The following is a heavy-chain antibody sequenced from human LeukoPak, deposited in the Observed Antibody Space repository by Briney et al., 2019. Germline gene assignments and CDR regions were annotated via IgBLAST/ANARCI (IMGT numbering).Heavy chain of an antibody. J-gene: IGHJ4*02. CDR2: IWYDGSNK. CDR1: GFTFSSYG. Sequence: PGGSLRLSCAASGFTFSSYGMHWVRQAPGKGLEWVAVIWYDGSNKYYADSVKGRFTISRDNSKNTLYLQMNSLRAEDTAVYYCARDRFKTRIAVASLDYWGQGTLVTVSS. D-gene: IGHD6-19*01. V-gene: IGHV3-33*01. CDR3: ARDRFKTRIAVASLDY.